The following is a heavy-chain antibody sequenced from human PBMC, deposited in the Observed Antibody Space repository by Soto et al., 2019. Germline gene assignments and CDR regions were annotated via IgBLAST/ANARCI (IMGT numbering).Heavy chain of an antibody. CDR3: ARVGGAGIGVDY. J-gene: IGHJ4*02. CDR1: GGSISTGGYY. D-gene: IGHD3-10*01. V-gene: IGHV4-31*03. Sequence: QVQLQESGPGLVKPSQTLSLTCTVSGGSISTGGYYWSWIRQHPGKGLEWIAYIYYSGSTYYNPALKSRVTIPVDTSKNQFSLELSSVTAADPAVYYCARVGGAGIGVDYCGQGTLVTVAS. CDR2: IYYSGST.